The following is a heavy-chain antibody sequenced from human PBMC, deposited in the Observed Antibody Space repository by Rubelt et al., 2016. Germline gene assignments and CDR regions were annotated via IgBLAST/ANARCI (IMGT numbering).Heavy chain of an antibody. CDR3: ARGYDFWSGRSTGFDY. V-gene: IGHV4-34*01. D-gene: IGHD3-3*01. J-gene: IGHJ4*02. CDR2: IYYSGGT. CDR1: GGSFSGYY. Sequence: QVQLQQWGAGLLKPSETLSLTCAVYGGSFSGYYWSWIRQPPGKGLEWIGSIYYSGGTYYNPSLKSRVTISVDTSKNQFSLKLSSVTAADTAVYYCARGYDFWSGRSTGFDYWGQGTLVTVSS.